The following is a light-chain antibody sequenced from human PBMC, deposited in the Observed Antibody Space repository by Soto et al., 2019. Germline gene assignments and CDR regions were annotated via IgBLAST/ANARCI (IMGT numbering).Light chain of an antibody. CDR2: DNN. CDR1: SSNIGNNY. J-gene: IGLJ2*01. V-gene: IGLV1-51*01. Sequence: QSVLTQPPSVSAAPGQKVTISCSGSSSNIGNNYVSWYQQLPGTAPKLLIYDNNKRPSGIPDRFSGSKSGTSATLGITGLQTGDEADYYCGTWDSSLSAVVFGGG. CDR3: GTWDSSLSAVV.